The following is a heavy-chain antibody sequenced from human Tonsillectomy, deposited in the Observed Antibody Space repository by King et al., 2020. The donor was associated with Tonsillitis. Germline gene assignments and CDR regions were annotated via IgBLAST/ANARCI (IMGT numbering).Heavy chain of an antibody. D-gene: IGHD1-26*01. CDR3: VRDMSSGSYYGAFDL. J-gene: IGHJ3*01. CDR2: ISWNSGNI. Sequence: VQLVESGGGLVQPGRSLRLSCAASQFSFDDYAMHWVRQAPGKDLEWVSGISWNSGNIGYAETVRGRFTISRENAKELLYLQMNGLIAEDTALYYCVRDMSSGSYYGAFDLWGLGTMVIVSS. V-gene: IGHV3-9*01. CDR1: QFSFDDYA.